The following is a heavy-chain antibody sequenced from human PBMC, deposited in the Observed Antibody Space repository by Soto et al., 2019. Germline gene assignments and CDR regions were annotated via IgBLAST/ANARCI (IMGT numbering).Heavy chain of an antibody. CDR1: GGSISSYY. D-gene: IGHD1-1*01. V-gene: IGHV4-59*01. J-gene: IGHJ6*02. Sequence: SETLSLTCTVSGGSISSYYWSWIRQPPGRGLEWIGYIYNSGNTNYNPSLKSRVTISVDTSKNQFSLRLSSVTAADTAVYYCARDRNWNGYYGMDVWGQGTTVT. CDR3: ARDRNWNGYYGMDV. CDR2: IYNSGNT.